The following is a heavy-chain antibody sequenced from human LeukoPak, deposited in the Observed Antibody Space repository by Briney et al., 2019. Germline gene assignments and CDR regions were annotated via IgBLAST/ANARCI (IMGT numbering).Heavy chain of an antibody. CDR2: ISSSSSYI. CDR1: GFTFSSYS. J-gene: IGHJ3*02. CDR3: ARGPLEGIQLWLMSAFDI. V-gene: IGHV3-21*01. D-gene: IGHD5-18*01. Sequence: TGGSLRLSCAASGFTFSSYSMNWVRQAPGKGLEWVSSISSSSSYIYYADSVKGRFTISRDNAKNSLYLQMNSLRAEDTAVYYCARGPLEGIQLWLMSAFDIWGQGTMVTVSS.